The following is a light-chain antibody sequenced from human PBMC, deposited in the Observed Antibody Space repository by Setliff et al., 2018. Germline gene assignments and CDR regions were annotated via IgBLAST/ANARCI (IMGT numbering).Light chain of an antibody. CDR1: YSDIGGHDR. CDR2: EVF. Sequence: QSALTQPPSASGSPGQSVIISCTGTYSDIGGHDRVSWYQQPPGAAPKLIIYEVFHRPSGVPVRFSGSKSGATASLTISGLQAEDEADYFCGSFSSTTTFYVFGPGTKVTVL. V-gene: IGLV2-18*02. CDR3: GSFSSTTTFYV. J-gene: IGLJ1*01.